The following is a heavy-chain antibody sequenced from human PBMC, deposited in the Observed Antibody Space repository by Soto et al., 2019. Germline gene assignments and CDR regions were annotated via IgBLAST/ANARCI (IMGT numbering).Heavy chain of an antibody. CDR2: IRSRPNNYAT. D-gene: IGHD2-21*01. Sequence: EVQLVESGGGLVQPGGSLKLSCAASGFTFSGSAIHWVRQASGKGLEWVGRIRSRPNNYATAYAASVKGRFTVSRDDSKNTAYLQMNRLRAEDTAVYYCTRVEVIVGSLWGQGTLVTVSS. J-gene: IGHJ4*02. CDR1: GFTFSGSA. V-gene: IGHV3-73*02. CDR3: TRVEVIVGSL.